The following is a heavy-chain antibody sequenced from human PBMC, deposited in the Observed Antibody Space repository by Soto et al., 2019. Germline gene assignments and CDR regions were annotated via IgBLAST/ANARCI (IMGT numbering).Heavy chain of an antibody. J-gene: IGHJ3*02. CDR1: GDTFSSYT. D-gene: IGHD2-21*02. Sequence: QVQLVQSGAEVKKPGSSVKVSCKASGDTFSSYTLSWVRQAPGQGLEWMGRIIPILGGADYAQKFQGRVTFTADKSTSTAYIELSSLRPEDTAVYYCARPSQSRVVVTATKTVNDAFDIWGQGTLVSVSS. CDR3: ARPSQSRVVVTATKTVNDAFDI. V-gene: IGHV1-69*02. CDR2: IIPILGGA.